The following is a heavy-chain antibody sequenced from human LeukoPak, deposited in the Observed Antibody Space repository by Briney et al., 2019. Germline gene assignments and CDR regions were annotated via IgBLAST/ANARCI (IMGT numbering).Heavy chain of an antibody. Sequence: PGGSLRLSCAASGFTFSSYAMSWVRQAPGKGLEWVSAISGSGGSTYYADSVKGRFTISRDNSKSTLYLQMNSLRAEDTAVYYCAKASSLRGLGGRDYFDYWGQGTLVTVSS. V-gene: IGHV3-23*01. CDR2: ISGSGGST. D-gene: IGHD2-15*01. CDR3: AKASSLRGLGGRDYFDY. J-gene: IGHJ4*02. CDR1: GFTFSSYA.